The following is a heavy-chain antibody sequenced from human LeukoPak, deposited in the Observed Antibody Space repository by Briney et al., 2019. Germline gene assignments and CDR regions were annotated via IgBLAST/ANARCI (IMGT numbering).Heavy chain of an antibody. CDR3: ARQTMVRGVIDY. CDR2: ITGTSGRT. V-gene: IGHV3-23*01. CDR1: GLIFSNFA. D-gene: IGHD3-10*01. Sequence: GGSLRLSCEVSGLIFSNFAMAWVRQAPGKGLEWVSLITGTSGRTYYAASVKGRFTISRDNSKNTLYLQMNSLRAEDTAVYYCARQTMVRGVIDYWGQGTLVTVSS. J-gene: IGHJ4*02.